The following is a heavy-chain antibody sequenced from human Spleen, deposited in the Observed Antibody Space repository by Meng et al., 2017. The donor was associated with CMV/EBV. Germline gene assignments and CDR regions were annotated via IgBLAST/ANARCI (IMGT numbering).Heavy chain of an antibody. V-gene: IGHV1-46*01. D-gene: IGHD1-1*01. J-gene: IGHJ4*02. CDR3: AYGGTGISYFDF. CDR2: INPSDGST. Sequence: KVSCKASGSTFTKYYIHWVRQAPGQGLEWMGIINPSDGSTTYAQKFQGRVTITSRSTVYMELSGLRSEDTAVYYCAYGGTGISYFDFWGQGTLVTVSS. CDR1: GSTFTKYY.